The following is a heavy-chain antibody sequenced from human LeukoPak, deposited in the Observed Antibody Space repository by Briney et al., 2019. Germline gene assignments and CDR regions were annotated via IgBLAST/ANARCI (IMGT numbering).Heavy chain of an antibody. CDR3: ARVGYCSGGSCRPYYFDY. CDR2: ISAYNGNT. V-gene: IGHV1-18*01. Sequence: ASVKVSFEASGYTFTSYGISWVRQAPGQGLEWMGWISAYNGNTNYAQKLQGRVTMTTDTSTSTAYMELRSLRSDDTAVYYCARVGYCSGGSCRPYYFDYWGQGTLVTVSS. D-gene: IGHD2-15*01. CDR1: GYTFTSYG. J-gene: IGHJ4*02.